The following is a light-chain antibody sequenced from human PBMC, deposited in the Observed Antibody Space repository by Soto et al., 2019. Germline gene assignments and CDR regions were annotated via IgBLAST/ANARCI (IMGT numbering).Light chain of an antibody. V-gene: IGKV1-5*01. Sequence: DIPMTQSPSTLSASVGDRVTITCRASQSMSSWLAWYQQKPGKAPKLLIYDASNLESGVPSRFSGSGSGTEFTLTISSLQPDDFATYYCQQYNSYSLTFGGGTKVEIK. J-gene: IGKJ4*01. CDR2: DAS. CDR1: QSMSSW. CDR3: QQYNSYSLT.